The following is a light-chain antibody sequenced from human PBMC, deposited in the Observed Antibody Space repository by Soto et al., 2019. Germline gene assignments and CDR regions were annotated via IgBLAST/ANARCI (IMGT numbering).Light chain of an antibody. CDR1: QNIGRW. J-gene: IGKJ1*01. V-gene: IGKV1-5*01. Sequence: DIQMTQSPSSLSASVGDRVTITCRASQNIGRWLAWYQQKSGKAPKLMIYYVSTLISGVPSRFSGSGSGTEFTLTITSLQPDDFTTYYCQQYNLHSPATFGPGTLVEIK. CDR2: YVS. CDR3: QQYNLHSPAT.